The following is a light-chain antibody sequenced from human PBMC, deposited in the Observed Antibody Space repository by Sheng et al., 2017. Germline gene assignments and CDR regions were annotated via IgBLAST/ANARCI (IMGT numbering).Light chain of an antibody. CDR3: QQSYSTPPR. CDR1: QSISSY. CDR2: AAS. Sequence: DIQMTQSPSSLSASVGDRVTITCRASQSISSYLNWYQQKPGKAPKLLIYAASSLQSGVPSRFSGSGSWTDFTLTISSLQPEDFATYYCQQSYSTPPRFGQGTKLEIK. V-gene: IGKV1-39*01. J-gene: IGKJ2*03.